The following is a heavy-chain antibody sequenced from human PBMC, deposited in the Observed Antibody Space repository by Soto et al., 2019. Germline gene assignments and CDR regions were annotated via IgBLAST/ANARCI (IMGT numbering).Heavy chain of an antibody. V-gene: IGHV3-23*01. CDR2: ISGSGGST. J-gene: IGHJ6*02. D-gene: IGHD6-6*01. Sequence: PGGSLRLSCAASGFTFSSYAMSWVRQAPGKGLEWVSAISGSGGSTYYADSVKGRFTISRDNSKNTLYLQMNSLRAEDTAVYYCANALTRPSIAARRGLLYGMDDWGQGTTVTVSS. CDR1: GFTFSSYA. CDR3: ANALTRPSIAARRGLLYGMDD.